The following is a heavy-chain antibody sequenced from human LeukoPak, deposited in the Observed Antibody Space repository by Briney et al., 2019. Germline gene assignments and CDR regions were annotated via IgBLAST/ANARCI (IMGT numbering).Heavy chain of an antibody. Sequence: SQTLSLTCTVSGGPLSRVTYSWGWIRHPAGTRLEWLGLIHPSGSTDYNPSLKTRFPISAHTSKTPFSRKLISVTPTDWPIYYCARGVIDTTLVRYDSWGQGTLVTVSS. J-gene: IGHJ4*02. CDR3: ARGVIDTTLVRYDS. D-gene: IGHD3-10*01. CDR2: IHPSGST. CDR1: GGPLSRVTYS. V-gene: IGHV4-61*02.